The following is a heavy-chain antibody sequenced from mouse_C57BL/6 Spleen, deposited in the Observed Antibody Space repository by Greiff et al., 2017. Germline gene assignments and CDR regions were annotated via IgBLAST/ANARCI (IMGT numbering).Heavy chain of an antibody. J-gene: IGHJ4*01. Sequence: DVQLQESGPGLVKPSQSLSLTCSVTGYSITSGYYWNWIRQFPGNKLEWMGYISYDGSNNYNPSLKNRISITRDTSKNQFFLKLNSVTTEDTATYYCAKDVGYAMDYWGQGTSVTVSS. V-gene: IGHV3-6*01. CDR3: AKDVGYAMDY. CDR2: ISYDGSN. CDR1: GYSITSGYY.